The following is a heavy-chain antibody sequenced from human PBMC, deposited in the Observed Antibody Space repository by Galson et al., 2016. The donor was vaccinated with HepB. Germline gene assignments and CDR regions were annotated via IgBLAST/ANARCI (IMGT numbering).Heavy chain of an antibody. CDR2: IGGSGGST. Sequence: SLRLSCAASGFTFSSYAVSWVRQAPRKGLEWVSGIGGSGGSTNYAESVKGRFTISRDNSKNTLYLQMNSLRVEDTAVYYCAKEVYSRAAIPSLDAFDMWGQGTVVTVSS. J-gene: IGHJ3*02. V-gene: IGHV3-23*01. CDR3: AKEVYSRAAIPSLDAFDM. CDR1: GFTFSSYA. D-gene: IGHD2-8*01.